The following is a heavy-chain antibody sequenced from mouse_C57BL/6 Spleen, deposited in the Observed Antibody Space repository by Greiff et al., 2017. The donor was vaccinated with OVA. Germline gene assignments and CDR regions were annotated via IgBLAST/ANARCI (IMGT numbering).Heavy chain of an antibody. CDR3: AREGLRSYYFDY. J-gene: IGHJ2*01. Sequence: EVKLVESGGGLVKPGGSLKLSCAASGFTFSSYTMSWVRQTPEKRLEWVATISGGGGNTYYPDSVKGRFTISRDNAKNTLYLQMSSLRSEDTALYYCAREGLRSYYFDYWGQGTTLTVSS. CDR2: ISGGGGNT. V-gene: IGHV5-9*01. D-gene: IGHD2-2*01. CDR1: GFTFSSYT.